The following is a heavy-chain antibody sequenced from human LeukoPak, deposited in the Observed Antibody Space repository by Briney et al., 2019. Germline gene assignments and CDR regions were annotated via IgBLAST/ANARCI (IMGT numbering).Heavy chain of an antibody. CDR3: ARDWVYKIDY. CDR2: ISHDGYI. V-gene: IGHV3-74*01. Sequence: HPGGSLRLSCETAGFTFSSYVMHWVRRTPGKGLVWVSRISHDGYISYADSVKGRFTISRDNAKNTLILQMNSLRAEDTAVYYCARDWVYKIDYWGRGTLVTVSS. CDR1: GFTFSSYV. J-gene: IGHJ4*02. D-gene: IGHD5-24*01.